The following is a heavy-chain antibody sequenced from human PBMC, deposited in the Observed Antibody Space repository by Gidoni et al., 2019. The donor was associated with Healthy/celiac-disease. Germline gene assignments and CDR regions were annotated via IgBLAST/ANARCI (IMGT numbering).Heavy chain of an antibody. CDR3: ARDDIVVVPAAHEMGGYYYYGMDV. CDR1: GFTFSSYA. J-gene: IGHJ6*02. D-gene: IGHD2-2*01. Sequence: QVQLVESGGGVVQPGRSLRLSCAASGFTFSSYAMHCVRQAPGKGLEWVAVISYDGSNKYYADSVKGRFTISRDNSKNTLYLQMNSLRAEDTAVYYCARDDIVVVPAAHEMGGYYYYGMDVWGQGTTVTVSS. CDR2: ISYDGSNK. V-gene: IGHV3-30-3*01.